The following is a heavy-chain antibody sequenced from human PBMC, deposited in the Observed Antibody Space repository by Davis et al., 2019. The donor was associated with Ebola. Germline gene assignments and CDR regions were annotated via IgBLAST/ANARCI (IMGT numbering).Heavy chain of an antibody. CDR2: IRSKAYGGTT. CDR3: TRDISC. V-gene: IGHV3-49*04. D-gene: IGHD3-9*01. J-gene: IGHJ4*02. Sequence: PGGSLRLSCTASGFTFGAYAMSWVRQAPGKGLEWVGFIRSKAYGGTTEYAASVKGRFTISRDDSKSIAYLQMNSLKTEDTAVYYCTRDISCWGQGTLVTVSS. CDR1: GFTFGAYA.